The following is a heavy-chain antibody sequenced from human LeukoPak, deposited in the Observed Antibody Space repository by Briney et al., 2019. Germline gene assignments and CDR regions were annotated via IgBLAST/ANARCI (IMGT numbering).Heavy chain of an antibody. CDR1: GFTFSTYW. Sequence: GGSLILSCAASGFTFSTYWMHWVRQAPGKGLVWVSGIKSDGSSTNYADSVKGRFTISRDNAKNTLYLQMNSLRAEDTAVYYCVRVGILRYFDYWGQGTLVTVSS. CDR2: IKSDGSST. D-gene: IGHD6-13*01. CDR3: VRVGILRYFDY. V-gene: IGHV3-74*01. J-gene: IGHJ4*02.